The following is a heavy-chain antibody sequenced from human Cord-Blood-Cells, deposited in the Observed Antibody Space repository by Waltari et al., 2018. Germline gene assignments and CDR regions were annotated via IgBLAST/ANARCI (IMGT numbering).Heavy chain of an antibody. CDR1: GLSPSITVVG. D-gene: IGHD3-16*01. Sequence: QITLQESGLTLVKPTQTLTLTGTFSGLSPSITVVGVGWIRQTPGKDLEWLALIYWNDEKRYTPSRKSRLTTAKDPSKSRVVLTQTNMDPVDTATYYCAHRGYVGGSYSFDPWGQGTLVTVSS. CDR2: IYWNDEK. J-gene: IGHJ5*02. CDR3: AHRGYVGGSYSFDP. V-gene: IGHV2-5*01.